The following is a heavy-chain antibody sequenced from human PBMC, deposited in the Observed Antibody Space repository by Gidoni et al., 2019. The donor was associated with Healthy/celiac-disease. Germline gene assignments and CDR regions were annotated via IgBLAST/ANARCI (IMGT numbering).Heavy chain of an antibody. D-gene: IGHD4-17*01. CDR1: GFPFTGPA. CDR3: TRPPYQQTGPKTVTKTGPEEDV. V-gene: IGHV3-73*01. Sequence: EVQLVESGRGLVQPGASLTLSRPASGFPFTGPAMHWLPQRSGKGLEWVGRIRSKVNSYATAYAASVKGRFTISRDYSKNTAYLQRNSLKTEDTAVYYCTRPPYQQTGPKTVTKTGPEEDVWGQGTTVTVSS. CDR2: IRSKVNSYAT. J-gene: IGHJ6*02.